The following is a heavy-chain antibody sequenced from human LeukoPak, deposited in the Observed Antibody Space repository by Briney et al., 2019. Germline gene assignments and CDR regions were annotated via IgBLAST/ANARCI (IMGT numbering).Heavy chain of an antibody. CDR3: ARVPRTTRLDY. CDR1: GGSFSGYY. J-gene: IGHJ4*02. CDR2: INHSGST. V-gene: IGHV4-34*01. D-gene: IGHD2-2*01. Sequence: SETLSLTCAVYGGSFSGYYWSWIRQPPGKGLEWIGEINHSGSTNYNPSLKSRLTISVDTSKNQFSLKLSSVTAADTAVYYCARVPRTTRLDYWGQGTLVTVSS.